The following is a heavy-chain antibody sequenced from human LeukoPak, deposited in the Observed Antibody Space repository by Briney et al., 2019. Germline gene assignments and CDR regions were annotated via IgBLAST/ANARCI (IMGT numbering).Heavy chain of an antibody. D-gene: IGHD1-26*01. CDR1: VGSFSSYH. CDR2: VNESGGT. Sequence: PSETLSLTCAVYVGSFSSYHWNWIRQPPGKGPEWIGEVNESGGTNINPSLRSRVILSVDTSMNQFSLKLISVTAADTGVYYCARGQGPTVPKVGKNWFDPWGHGTRVTVSS. J-gene: IGHJ5*02. CDR3: ARGQGPTVPKVGKNWFDP. V-gene: IGHV4-34*01.